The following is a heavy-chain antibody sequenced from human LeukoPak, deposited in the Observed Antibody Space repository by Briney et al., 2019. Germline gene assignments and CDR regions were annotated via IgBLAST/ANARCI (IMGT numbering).Heavy chain of an antibody. CDR3: ARSYYYDSSGYPRAFDI. CDR1: GGSISSSSYY. J-gene: IGHJ3*02. CDR2: IYYSGST. Sequence: SETLSLTCTVSGGSISSSSYYWGWIRQPPGKGLEWIGSIYYSGSTYYNPSLKSRVTISVDTSKNQFSLKLSSVTAADTAVYYCARSYYYDSSGYPRAFDIWGQGTMVTVSS. V-gene: IGHV4-39*07. D-gene: IGHD3-22*01.